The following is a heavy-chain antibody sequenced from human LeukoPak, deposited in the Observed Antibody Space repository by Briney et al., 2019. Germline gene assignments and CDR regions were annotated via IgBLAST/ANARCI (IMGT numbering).Heavy chain of an antibody. J-gene: IGHJ5*02. CDR3: AKDPEKGLAVARLEH. Sequence: GRSLRLSCAASGFTFSSYAMHWVRQAPGKGLEWVAVISYDGSNKYYADSVKGRFTISRDKSKTTLFLQMDSLRAEDTAVYYCAKDPEKGLAVARLEHWGQGTLVTVSS. CDR1: GFTFSSYA. CDR2: ISYDGSNK. V-gene: IGHV3-30*04. D-gene: IGHD6-19*01.